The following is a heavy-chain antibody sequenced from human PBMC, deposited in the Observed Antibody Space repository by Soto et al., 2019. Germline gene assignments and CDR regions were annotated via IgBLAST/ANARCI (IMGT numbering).Heavy chain of an antibody. CDR3: ARSPDDYGDYYRDY. D-gene: IGHD4-17*01. CDR2: IYPSDSDT. CDR1: GYSFSTYW. Sequence: PGESLKISCQGSGYSFSTYWIGWVRQMPGRGLEWMGIIYPSDSDTRYSPSFQGQVTISADKSISTAYLQWSSLKASDTAMYYCARSPDDYGDYYRDYWGQGTLVTVSS. J-gene: IGHJ4*02. V-gene: IGHV5-51*01.